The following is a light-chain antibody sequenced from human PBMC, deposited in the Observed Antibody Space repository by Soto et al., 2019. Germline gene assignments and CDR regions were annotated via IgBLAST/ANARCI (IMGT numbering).Light chain of an antibody. CDR2: AAS. V-gene: IGKV1-8*01. J-gene: IGKJ1*01. CDR1: QDISNY. CDR3: QQYYSYPQT. Sequence: IQITQSAASLSSSAGDRVTITCQASQDISNYLNWYQQKPGKAPKLLIYAASTLQSGVPSRFSGSGSGTDFTLTISCLQSEDFATYYCQQYYSYPQTFGQGTKVDIK.